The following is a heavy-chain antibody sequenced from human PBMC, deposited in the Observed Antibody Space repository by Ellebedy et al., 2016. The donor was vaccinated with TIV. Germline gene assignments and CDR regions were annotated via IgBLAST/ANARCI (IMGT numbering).Heavy chain of an antibody. D-gene: IGHD1-7*01. V-gene: IGHV3-66*01. CDR3: ASNPTELLLAFDI. CDR1: GFTVSSNY. Sequence: PGGSLRLSCAASGFTVSSNYMSWVRQAPGKGLECVSVIYSGGTTYYADSVKGRFTISRDNAKNSLYLQMNSLRAEDTAVYYCASNPTELLLAFDIWGQGTMVTVSS. CDR2: IYSGGTT. J-gene: IGHJ3*02.